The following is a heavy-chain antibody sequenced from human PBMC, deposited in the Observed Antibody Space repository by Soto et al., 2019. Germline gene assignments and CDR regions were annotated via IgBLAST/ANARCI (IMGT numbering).Heavy chain of an antibody. D-gene: IGHD5-18*01. CDR3: ARVNVDTAMVFDY. V-gene: IGHV5-51*01. CDR1: GYSFTSYW. CDR2: IYPGDSDT. Sequence: GQSLKISCKGSGYSFTSYWIGWVRQMPGKGLVWRGLIYPGDSDTRYSPSFQGQVTFSANKSISTAYLQWSSLKASATAMYYCARVNVDTAMVFDYWGQGTLVTVSS. J-gene: IGHJ4*02.